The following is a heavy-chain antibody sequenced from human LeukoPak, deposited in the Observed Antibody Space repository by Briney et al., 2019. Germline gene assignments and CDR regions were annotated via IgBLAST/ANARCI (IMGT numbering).Heavy chain of an antibody. CDR1: GYTFTGYY. D-gene: IGHD6-13*01. J-gene: IGHJ6*02. V-gene: IGHV1-2*04. CDR3: ARGSWYDYYGMDV. Sequence: ASVTVSCKASGYTFTGYYMHWVRRAPGQGLEWMGWINPNSGGTNYAQKFQGWVTMTRDTSISTAYMELSRLRSDDTAVYYCARGSWYDYYGMDVWGQGTTVTVSS. CDR2: INPNSGGT.